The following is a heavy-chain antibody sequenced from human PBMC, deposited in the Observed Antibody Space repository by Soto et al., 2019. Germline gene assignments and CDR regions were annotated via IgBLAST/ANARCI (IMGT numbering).Heavy chain of an antibody. CDR3: ARQIVAGGYFDY. Sequence: PGGSLRLSCVASGFIFSGFEMSWVRQALGRGLEWVSYISTTGTAIYYADSVKGRFTISRDNAKNSLYLQMNSLRAEDTAVYYCARQIVAGGYFDYWGQGTLVTVSS. J-gene: IGHJ4*02. CDR1: GFIFSGFE. V-gene: IGHV3-48*03. D-gene: IGHD2-21*01. CDR2: ISTTGTAI.